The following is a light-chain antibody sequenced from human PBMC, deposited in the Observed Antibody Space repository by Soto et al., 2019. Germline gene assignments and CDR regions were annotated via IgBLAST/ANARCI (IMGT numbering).Light chain of an antibody. V-gene: IGLV2-11*01. Sequence: QSVLTQHRSVSGSPGQSVTVSCSGTSSDVVGYKSVSWYQQHPGTAPKVLIYDVTKRPSGVPDRFSGSKSGNTASLTISGLRAEDEADYFCCSYGGSYTYVFGSGTKLTVL. CDR3: CSYGGSYTYV. CDR1: SSDVVGYKS. J-gene: IGLJ1*01. CDR2: DVT.